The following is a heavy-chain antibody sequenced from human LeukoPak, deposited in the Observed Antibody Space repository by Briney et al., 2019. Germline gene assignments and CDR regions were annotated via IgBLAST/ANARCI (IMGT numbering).Heavy chain of an antibody. CDR1: GGTFSSYA. J-gene: IGHJ6*02. CDR2: ISAYNGNT. CDR3: ARSPGPYYYYGMDV. V-gene: IGHV1-18*01. Sequence: ASVKVSCKASGGTFSSYAISWVRQAPGQGLEWMGWISAYNGNTNYAQKLQGRVTMTTDTSTSTAYMELRSLRSDDTAVYYCARSPGPYYYYGMDVWGQGTTVTVSS.